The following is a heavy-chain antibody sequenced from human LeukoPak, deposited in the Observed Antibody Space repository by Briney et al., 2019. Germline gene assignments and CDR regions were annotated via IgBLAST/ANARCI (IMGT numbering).Heavy chain of an antibody. V-gene: IGHV1-2*02. CDR2: INPNSGGT. CDR1: GYTFTSYA. Sequence: ASVKVSCKASGYTFTSYAMGWVRQAPGQGLEWMGWINPNSGGTNYAQKFQGRVTMTRDASISTAYMELSRLRSDDTAVYYCARDLVGRSAFDIWGQGTMVTVSS. J-gene: IGHJ3*02. CDR3: ARDLVGRSAFDI. D-gene: IGHD2-15*01.